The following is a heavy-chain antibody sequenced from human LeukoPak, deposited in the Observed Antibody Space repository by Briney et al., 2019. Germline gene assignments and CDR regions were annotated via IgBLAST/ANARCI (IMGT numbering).Heavy chain of an antibody. Sequence: SETLSLTCIVSGGSISSSNQYWGWIRQPPGKGLEWIGNIYYSGSTYYNSSLKSRVTISVDTSKNQFSLKLSSVTAADTAVYYCARHPLVGATIYYYYYMDVWGKGTTVTISS. D-gene: IGHD1-26*01. CDR3: ARHPLVGATIYYYYYMDV. CDR1: GGSISSSNQY. V-gene: IGHV4-39*01. CDR2: IYYSGST. J-gene: IGHJ6*03.